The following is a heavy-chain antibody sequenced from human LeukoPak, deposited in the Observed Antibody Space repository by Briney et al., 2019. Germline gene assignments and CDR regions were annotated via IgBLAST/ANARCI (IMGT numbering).Heavy chain of an antibody. D-gene: IGHD2-8*01. J-gene: IGHJ4*02. CDR2: IYTSGNT. CDR1: GGSISSYY. CDR3: AREPYCTNGVCSAY. Sequence: KPSETLSLTCPVSGGSISSYYWSWIRQPAGKGLEWIGRIYTSGNTNYNPSLKSRVTMSVDTSKNQFSLKLSSVTAADTAVYYCAREPYCTNGVCSAYWGQGTLVTVSS. V-gene: IGHV4-4*07.